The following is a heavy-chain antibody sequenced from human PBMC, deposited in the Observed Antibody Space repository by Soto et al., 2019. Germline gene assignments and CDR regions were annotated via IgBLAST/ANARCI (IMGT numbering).Heavy chain of an antibody. D-gene: IGHD3-16*01. J-gene: IGHJ2*01. CDR3: VKDIHFLGIWYFDL. V-gene: IGHV3-30*18. CDR1: GFTFSSFG. CDR2: ISYDGSDT. Sequence: EQLAESGGGVVQSGRSLRLSCEASGFTFSSFGMHWVRQAPGKGLEWVAVISYDGSDTYFADSVKGRFTISRDNSKNTVYLQINSLRVEDTAVYYCVKDIHFLGIWYFDLWGRGSLVSVSS.